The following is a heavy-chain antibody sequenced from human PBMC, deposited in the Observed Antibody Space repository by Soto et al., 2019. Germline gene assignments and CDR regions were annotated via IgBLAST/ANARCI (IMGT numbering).Heavy chain of an antibody. CDR1: GFTFSSYG. J-gene: IGHJ4*02. CDR2: IWYDGSNK. D-gene: IGHD5-18*01. CDR3: AREQGRGYSYGAVDY. V-gene: IGHV3-33*01. Sequence: QVQLVESGGGVVQPGRSLRLSCAASGFTFSSYGMHWVHQAPGKGLEWVAVIWYDGSNKYYADSVKGRFTISRDNSKNTLYLQMNSLSAEDTAVYYCAREQGRGYSYGAVDYWGQGTMVTVSS.